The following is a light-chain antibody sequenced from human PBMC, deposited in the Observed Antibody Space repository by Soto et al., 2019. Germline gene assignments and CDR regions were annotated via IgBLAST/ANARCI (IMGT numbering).Light chain of an antibody. CDR3: QAWVSSTVV. Sequence: SYELTQPPSVSVSTGQTASIPCSGDKLGDKYACWYQQKPGQSPVLVIYQDSKRPSGNPERFSGSNSGTTATLTISGTQAMDEADYYYQAWVSSTVVFGGGTKVTV. CDR2: QDS. CDR1: KLGDKY. J-gene: IGLJ2*01. V-gene: IGLV3-1*01.